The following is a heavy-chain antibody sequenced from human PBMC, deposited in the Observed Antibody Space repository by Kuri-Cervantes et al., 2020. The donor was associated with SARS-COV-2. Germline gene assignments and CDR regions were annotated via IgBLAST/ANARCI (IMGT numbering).Heavy chain of an antibody. CDR1: GFTFSSYA. CDR2: ISGSGGST. CDR3: VKHPETFGDSYIDY. J-gene: IGHJ4*02. V-gene: IGHV3-23*01. D-gene: IGHD4-17*01. Sequence: GESLKISCAASGFTFSSYAMSWVRQAPGKGLEWVSAISGSGGSTYYADSVKGRFTISRDNSENTLYLQMNSLRAEDTAVYYCVKHPETFGDSYIDYWGQGTLVTVSS.